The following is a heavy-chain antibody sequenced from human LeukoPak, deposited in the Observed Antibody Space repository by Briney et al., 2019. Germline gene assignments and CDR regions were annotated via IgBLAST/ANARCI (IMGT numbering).Heavy chain of an antibody. CDR1: GGSISSSGYY. CDR2: IHYTGST. V-gene: IGHV4-39*01. D-gene: IGHD4-23*01. Sequence: SETLSLTCTVSGGSISSSGYYWGWIRQPPGKGLEWIGNIHYTGSTYYNPSLKSRVTISVDTSKNQFSLKLSSVTAADTAVYYCARHSRTVGSVGIDPWGQGTLVTVSS. J-gene: IGHJ5*02. CDR3: ARHSRTVGSVGIDP.